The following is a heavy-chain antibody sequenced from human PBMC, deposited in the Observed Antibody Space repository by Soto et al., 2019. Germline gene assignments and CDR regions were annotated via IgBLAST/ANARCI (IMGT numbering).Heavy chain of an antibody. J-gene: IGHJ4*02. D-gene: IGHD3-3*01. CDR2: MNPNDGNT. Sequence: GGPVKVSCRASGYTFSNYEINGVLQSAGQGREWMGRMNPNDGNTGYAQNFQGRVSMTRNTSINTAYMELSSLRSDDTAVYYCAGGPRESGECLLFDYWGQGALVTVSS. CDR3: AGGPRESGECLLFDY. V-gene: IGHV1-8*01. CDR1: GYTFSNYE.